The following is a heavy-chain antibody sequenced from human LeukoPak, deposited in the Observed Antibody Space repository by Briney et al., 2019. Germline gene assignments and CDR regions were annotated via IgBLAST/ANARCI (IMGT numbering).Heavy chain of an antibody. V-gene: IGHV3-48*03. Sequence: GGSLRLSCAASGFTFSSYEMNWVRQAPGKGLEWVSYISSSGSTIYYADSVKGRFTISRDNAKNSLYLQMNSLRAEDTAVYYCARDQGSGWLLDYWGQGTLVTVSS. D-gene: IGHD6-19*01. CDR1: GFTFSSYE. CDR3: ARDQGSGWLLDY. CDR2: ISSSGSTI. J-gene: IGHJ4*02.